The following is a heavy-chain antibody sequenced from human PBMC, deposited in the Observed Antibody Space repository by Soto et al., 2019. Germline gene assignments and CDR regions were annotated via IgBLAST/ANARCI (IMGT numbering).Heavy chain of an antibody. CDR2: IIPIFGTA. V-gene: IGHV1-69*13. CDR3: ARHMITFGGVIAHFDY. J-gene: IGHJ4*02. D-gene: IGHD3-16*02. CDR1: GGTFSSYA. Sequence: SVKVSCKASGGTFSSYAISWVRQAPGQGLEWMGGIIPIFGTANYAQKFQGRVTITADESTSTAYMELSSLRSEDTAVYYCARHMITFGGVIAHFDYWGEGTLVTMSS.